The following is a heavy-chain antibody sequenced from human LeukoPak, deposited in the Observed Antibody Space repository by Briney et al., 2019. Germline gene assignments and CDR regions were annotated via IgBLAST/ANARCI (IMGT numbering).Heavy chain of an antibody. V-gene: IGHV3-48*01. J-gene: IGHJ4*02. D-gene: IGHD6-19*01. CDR3: ARDGPSYSSGWGRNFDY. CDR1: GFTSRRSN. CDR2: ISSSSSSK. Sequence: GGSLRLSCVHPGFTSRRSNMNWVREALGEGVEWISYISSSSSSKYYADSVKGRFTISRDNAKNSLYLQMNSLRAEDTAIYYCARDGPSYSSGWGRNFDYWGQGTLVTVSS.